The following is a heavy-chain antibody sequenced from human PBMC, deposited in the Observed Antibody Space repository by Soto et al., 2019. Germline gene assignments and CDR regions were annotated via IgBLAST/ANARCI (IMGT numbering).Heavy chain of an antibody. V-gene: IGHV3-21*01. J-gene: IGHJ4*02. CDR2: ISSTTNYI. CDR3: VRESEDLTSNFDY. Sequence: GGSLRLSCAASGFTFTRYSMNWVRQAPGKGLEWVSSISSTTNYIYYADSMKGRFTVSRDNAKNSVYLEMNSLSAEDTAVYYCVRESEDLTSNFDYWGQGTLVTVS. CDR1: GFTFTRYS.